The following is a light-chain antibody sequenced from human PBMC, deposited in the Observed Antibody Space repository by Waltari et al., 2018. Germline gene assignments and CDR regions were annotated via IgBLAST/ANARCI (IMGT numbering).Light chain of an antibody. CDR3: HHYSTTPPT. CDR1: QDIGDS. CDR2: GAS. Sequence: DIQLTQSPSSRSASVGDRATITCRANQDIGDSLAWYKHKAGRAPEVLVYGASKLKSGVPSRFSGSGSGTVYSLSITSLQPEDFVTYYCHHYSTTPPTIGQGTKVEI. V-gene: IGKV1-NL1*01. J-gene: IGKJ1*01.